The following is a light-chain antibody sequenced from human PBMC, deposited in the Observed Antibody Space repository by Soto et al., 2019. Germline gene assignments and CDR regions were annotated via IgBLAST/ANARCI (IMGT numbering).Light chain of an antibody. CDR1: STDVGGYNA. CDR2: EVT. J-gene: IGLJ1*01. CDR3: YSFRVSHLYV. Sequence: QSVLSQPASVSGSPGQTITISCTGTSTDVGGYNAVSWYQHHPGKAPKLIIYEVTHRPSGVSDRFSASKSGNTASLTISGLQAEDEADYYCYSFRVSHLYVFGTGTKVTGL. V-gene: IGLV2-14*01.